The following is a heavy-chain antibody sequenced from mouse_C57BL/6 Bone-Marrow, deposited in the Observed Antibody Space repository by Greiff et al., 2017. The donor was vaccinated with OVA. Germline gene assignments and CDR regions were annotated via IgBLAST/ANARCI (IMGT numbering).Heavy chain of an antibody. CDR1: GFTFSDYG. D-gene: IGHD1-1*01. Sequence: VQLKESGGGLVQPGGSLKLSCAASGFTFSDYGMHWVRQAPEKGLEWVAYISSGSSTIYYADTVKGRFTISRDNAKNTLFLQMTSLRSKDTAMYYCARMDYFSSYDAMDYWGQGTSVTVSA. CDR3: ARMDYFSSYDAMDY. CDR2: ISSGSSTI. V-gene: IGHV5-17*01. J-gene: IGHJ4*01.